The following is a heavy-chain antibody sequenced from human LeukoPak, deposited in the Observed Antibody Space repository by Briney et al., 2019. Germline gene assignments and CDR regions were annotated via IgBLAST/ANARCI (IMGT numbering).Heavy chain of an antibody. Sequence: SETLSLTCTVSGDSISSSSYYWGWIRQPPGKGLEWIGTIYYSGSTYYNPYLKSRVTISVDTSKNQFPLKLSSVTAADTAVYYCASAGYTSGLWYFDLWGRGTLVSVSS. CDR3: ASAGYTSGLWYFDL. D-gene: IGHD6-19*01. CDR1: GDSISSSSYY. V-gene: IGHV4-39*01. CDR2: IYYSGST. J-gene: IGHJ2*01.